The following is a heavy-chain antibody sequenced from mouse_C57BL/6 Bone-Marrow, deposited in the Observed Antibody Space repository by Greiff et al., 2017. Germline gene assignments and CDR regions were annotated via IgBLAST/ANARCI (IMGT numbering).Heavy chain of an antibody. CDR3: ARDAPDYYGRSYGAMDY. J-gene: IGHJ4*01. D-gene: IGHD1-1*01. Sequence: EVKLVESGGGLVQSGRSLRLSCATSGFTFSDFYMEWVRQAPGKGLEWIAASRNKANDYTTEYSASVKGRFIVSRDTSQSILYLQMNALRAEDTAIYYCARDAPDYYGRSYGAMDYWGQGTSVTVSS. V-gene: IGHV7-1*01. CDR2: SRNKANDYTT. CDR1: GFTFSDFY.